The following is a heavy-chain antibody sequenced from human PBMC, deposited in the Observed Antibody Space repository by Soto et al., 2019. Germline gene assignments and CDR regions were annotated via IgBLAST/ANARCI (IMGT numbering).Heavy chain of an antibody. D-gene: IGHD4-17*01. CDR2: IKCNPGGGTV. V-gene: IGHV3-15*05. Sequence: GSLRLPCAASGFSFYYAWMTWVRQAPGKGLEWVGRIKCNPGGGTVDYAAPVKGRFTISKDESQSPVHQQMTSLQAEDTALYFCTKFYTVGHQVMDAWGQGTTVTVSS. CDR1: GFSFYYAW. CDR3: TKFYTVGHQVMDA. J-gene: IGHJ6*02.